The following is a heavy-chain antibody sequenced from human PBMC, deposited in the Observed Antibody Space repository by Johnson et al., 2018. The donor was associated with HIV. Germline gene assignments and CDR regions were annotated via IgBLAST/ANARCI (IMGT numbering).Heavy chain of an antibody. V-gene: IGHV3-73*02. CDR2: IRSKGYNYAT. CDR3: TSGKSWLAVDAFDI. D-gene: IGHD6-19*01. J-gene: IGHJ3*02. CDR1: GFTFSGSA. Sequence: VQVVESGGGLVQPGGSLKLSCAASGFTFSGSAIHWVRQASGKGLEWVGRIRSKGYNYATAYAASVKGRFTISRDDSKNTAYLQMNSLKTEDTAVYYCTSGKSWLAVDAFDIWGQGTMVTVSS.